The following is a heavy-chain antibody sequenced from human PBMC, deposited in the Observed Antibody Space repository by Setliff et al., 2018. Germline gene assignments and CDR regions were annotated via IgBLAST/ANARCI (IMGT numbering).Heavy chain of an antibody. V-gene: IGHV1-24*01. D-gene: IGHD2-15*01. Sequence: ASVKVSCKVSGYTLTELSMHWVRQAPGKGLEWMGGFDPEDGETIYAQKFQGRVTMTEDTSTDTAYMELSSLRSDDTAVYYCARDLVGYCSGGSCYDWDYWGQGTLVTVSS. CDR1: GYTLTELS. J-gene: IGHJ4*02. CDR3: ARDLVGYCSGGSCYDWDY. CDR2: FDPEDGET.